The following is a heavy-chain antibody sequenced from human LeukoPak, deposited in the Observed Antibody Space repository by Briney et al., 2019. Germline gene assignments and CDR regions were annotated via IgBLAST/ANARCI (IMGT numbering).Heavy chain of an antibody. J-gene: IGHJ4*02. CDR2: IKQDGSEK. V-gene: IGHV3-7*01. Sequence: GGSLRLSCAASGFTFSSYWMSWVRQAPGKGLEWVANIKQDGSEKHYVDSVKGRFTISRDNAKKSLLLHMNSLRVEDTAVYYCARGSEYTSSTNYYFDYWGQGTLVTVSS. CDR3: ARGSEYTSSTNYYFDY. CDR1: GFTFSSYW. D-gene: IGHD6-6*01.